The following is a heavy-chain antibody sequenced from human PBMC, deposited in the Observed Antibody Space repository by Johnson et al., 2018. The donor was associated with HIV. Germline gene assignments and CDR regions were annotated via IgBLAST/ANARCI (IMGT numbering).Heavy chain of an antibody. D-gene: IGHD2-8*01. J-gene: IGHJ3*02. Sequence: QMLLVESGGGVVQPGGSLRLSCAASGFTFSSYGMHWVRQAPGKGLEWVAFIRYDGSNKYYADSGKGRFTISRDNSKNTLYLQMNSLRAEDTALYYCAKGLVYADPVDAFDIWGQGTKVTVSS. CDR1: GFTFSSYG. CDR2: IRYDGSNK. V-gene: IGHV3-30*02. CDR3: AKGLVYADPVDAFDI.